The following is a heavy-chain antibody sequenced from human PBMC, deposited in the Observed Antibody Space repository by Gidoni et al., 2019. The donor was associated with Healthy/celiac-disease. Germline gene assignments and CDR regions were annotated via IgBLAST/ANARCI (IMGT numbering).Heavy chain of an antibody. V-gene: IGHV3-33*01. D-gene: IGHD6-19*01. CDR1: GFTFSSYG. Sequence: QVQLVESGGGVVQPGRSLRLSCAASGFTFSSYGMHWVRQAPGKGLEWVAVIWYDGSNKYYADSVKGRFTISRDNSKNTLYLQMNSLRAEDTAVYYCARDRLAVAGLDYWGQGTLVTVSS. CDR3: ARDRLAVAGLDY. CDR2: IWYDGSNK. J-gene: IGHJ4*02.